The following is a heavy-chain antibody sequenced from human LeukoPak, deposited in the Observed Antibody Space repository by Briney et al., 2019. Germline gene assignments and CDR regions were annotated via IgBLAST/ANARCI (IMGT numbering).Heavy chain of an antibody. CDR2: IYPGDSDT. J-gene: IGHJ3*01. V-gene: IGHV5-51*01. CDR3: ARHLDRDSSGWYPRFDY. D-gene: IGHD6-19*01. Sequence: GESLKISCMGSGYSLTSYWIGWVRQMPGKGLEWMGIIYPGDSDTRYSPSFQGQVTISADKSISTAYLQWRSLKASDTAMYYCARHLDRDSSGWYPRFDYWGQGTMVTVSS. CDR1: GYSLTSYW.